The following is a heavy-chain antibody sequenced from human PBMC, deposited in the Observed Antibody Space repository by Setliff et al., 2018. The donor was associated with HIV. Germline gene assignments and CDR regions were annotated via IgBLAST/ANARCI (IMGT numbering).Heavy chain of an antibody. CDR1: GGSVSSGSYY. V-gene: IGHV4-61*01. Sequence: PSETLSLPCTVSGGSVSSGSYYWSWIRQPPGKGLAWIGYIYYSGSTNYNPSLKSRVTISVDTSKNQFSLKLSSVTAADTAVYYCARIFGDQGYYYGMDVWGQGTTVTVSS. CDR2: IYYSGST. D-gene: IGHD3-3*01. CDR3: ARIFGDQGYYYGMDV. J-gene: IGHJ6*02.